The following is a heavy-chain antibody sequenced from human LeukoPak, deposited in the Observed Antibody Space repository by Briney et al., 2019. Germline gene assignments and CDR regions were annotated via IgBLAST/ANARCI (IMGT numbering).Heavy chain of an antibody. CDR3: ARDPRAYCGGDCYYYFDY. CDR1: GFTVSSKY. Sequence: GGSLRLSCAASGFTVSSKYMTWVRQAPGKGLEWVSVIYSGGTTYYADSVKGRFTISRDNSKNTLFLQMNRLRAEDTAVYYCARDPRAYCGGDCYYYFDYWGQGTLVTVSS. J-gene: IGHJ4*02. CDR2: IYSGGTT. D-gene: IGHD2-21*02. V-gene: IGHV3-66*01.